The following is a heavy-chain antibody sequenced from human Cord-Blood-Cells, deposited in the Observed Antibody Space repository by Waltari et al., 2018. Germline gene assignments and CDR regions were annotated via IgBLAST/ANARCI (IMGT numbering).Heavy chain of an antibody. D-gene: IGHD5-12*01. CDR3: ARVRGYSGYDAFDI. V-gene: IGHV4-59*01. CDR2: IYYGGSN. J-gene: IGHJ3*02. Sequence: QVQLQESGLGLVKPSETLSLTCTVSGGSISSYYWSWIRQPPGKGLEWIGYIYYGGSNNYNPSLKSRVTISVDTSKNQFSLKLSSVTAADTAVYYCARVRGYSGYDAFDIWGQGTMVTVSS. CDR1: GGSISSYY.